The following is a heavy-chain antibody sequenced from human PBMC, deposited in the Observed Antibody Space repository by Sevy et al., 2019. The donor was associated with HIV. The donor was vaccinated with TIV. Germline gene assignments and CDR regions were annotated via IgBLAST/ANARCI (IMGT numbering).Heavy chain of an antibody. J-gene: IGHJ4*02. V-gene: IGHV3-21*01. CDR3: ARDQGGCSSTSCSPTFDY. Sequence: GGSLRLSCAASGFSFRSYWMTWVRQAPGKGLEWVSSISSSSSYIYYADSVKGRFTISRDNAKNSLYLQMNSLRAEDTAVYYCARDQGGCSSTSCSPTFDYWGQGTLVTVSS. CDR2: ISSSSSYI. D-gene: IGHD2-2*01. CDR1: GFSFRSYW.